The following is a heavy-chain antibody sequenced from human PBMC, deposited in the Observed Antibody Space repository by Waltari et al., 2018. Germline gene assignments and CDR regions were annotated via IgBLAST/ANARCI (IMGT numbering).Heavy chain of an antibody. CDR2: ISWNSGSI. J-gene: IGHJ4*02. Sequence: EVQLVESGGGLVQPGRSLRLSCAASGFTFDDYAMHWVRQAPGKGLEWVSGISWNSGSIGYADSVKGRFTISRDNAKNSLYLQMNSLRAEDTALYYCAKGISIVVEGIDYWGQGTLVTVSS. CDR1: GFTFDDYA. CDR3: AKGISIVVEGIDY. D-gene: IGHD2-2*01. V-gene: IGHV3-9*01.